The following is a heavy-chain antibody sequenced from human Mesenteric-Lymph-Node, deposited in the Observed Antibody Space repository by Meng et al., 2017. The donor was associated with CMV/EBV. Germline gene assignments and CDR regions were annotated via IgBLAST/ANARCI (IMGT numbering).Heavy chain of an antibody. V-gene: IGHV3-48*03. CDR2: ISSSGSII. D-gene: IGHD2-2*01. CDR1: RFPVSSSH. CDR3: ARRYCSSTSCLFDY. J-gene: IGHJ4*02. Sequence: GGSLRLSCAASRFPVSSSHISWVRQAPGKGLEWVSHISSSGSIIYYADSVKGRFTISRDNDKKSLYLQMNSLRAEDTAVYYCARRYCSSTSCLFDYWGQGTLVTVSS.